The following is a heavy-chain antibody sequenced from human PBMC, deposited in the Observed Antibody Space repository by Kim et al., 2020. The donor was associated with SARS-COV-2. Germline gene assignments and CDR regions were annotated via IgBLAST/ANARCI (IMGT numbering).Heavy chain of an antibody. CDR2: IYSGGST. V-gene: IGHV3-53*01. CDR3: AREGVITFGGVIVGNGMDV. J-gene: IGHJ6*02. CDR1: GFTVSSNY. Sequence: GGSLRLSCAASGFTVSSNYMSWVRQAPGKGLEWVSVIYSGGSTYYADSVKGRFTISRDNSKNTLYLQMNSLRAEDTAVYYCAREGVITFGGVIVGNGMDVWGQGTTVTVSS. D-gene: IGHD3-16*02.